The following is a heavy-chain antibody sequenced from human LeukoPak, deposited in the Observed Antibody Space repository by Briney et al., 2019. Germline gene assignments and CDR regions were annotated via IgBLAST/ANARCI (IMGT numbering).Heavy chain of an antibody. J-gene: IGHJ6*02. Sequence: ASVKLSCTASGYTFTSYGISWVRQAPGQGLEWMGWISAYNGNTNDAQKLQGRVTMTTDASTSTAYMELRSLRSDDTAVYYCARVMITFGEVSRDYYYGMDVWGQGTTVTVSS. D-gene: IGHD3-16*01. V-gene: IGHV1-18*01. CDR3: ARVMITFGEVSRDYYYGMDV. CDR1: GYTFTSYG. CDR2: ISAYNGNT.